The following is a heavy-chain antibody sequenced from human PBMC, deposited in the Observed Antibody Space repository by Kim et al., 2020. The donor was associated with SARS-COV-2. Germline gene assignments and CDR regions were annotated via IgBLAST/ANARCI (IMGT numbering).Heavy chain of an antibody. Sequence: GGSLRLSCAASGFTFATHWMTWVRQAPGKGLEWVANIKQDGSETYYVDSVQGRFTISRDNAKSSLYLQMNSLRADDTAVYYCARTSSAYFNYRGQGTLVTVSS. V-gene: IGHV3-7*03. CDR1: GFTFATHW. CDR2: IKQDGSET. J-gene: IGHJ4*02. D-gene: IGHD2-2*01. CDR3: ARTSSAYFNY.